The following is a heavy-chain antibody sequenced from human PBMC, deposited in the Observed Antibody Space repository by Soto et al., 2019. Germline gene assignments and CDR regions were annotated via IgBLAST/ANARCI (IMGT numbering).Heavy chain of an antibody. J-gene: IGHJ6*02. CDR2: ISGSGGST. CDR3: AKDKIAAAGGRIYYYGMDV. D-gene: IGHD6-13*01. CDR1: GFTFSSYA. V-gene: IGHV3-23*01. Sequence: EVQLLESGGGLVQPGGSLRLSCAASGFTFSSYAMSWVRQAPGKGLEWVSAISGSGGSTYYADSVKGRFTISRDNSKNTLYLQMNRLRAEDTAVYYCAKDKIAAAGGRIYYYGMDVWGQGTTVTVSS.